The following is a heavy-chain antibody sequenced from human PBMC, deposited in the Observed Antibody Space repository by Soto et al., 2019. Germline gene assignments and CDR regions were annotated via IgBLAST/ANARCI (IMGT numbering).Heavy chain of an antibody. Sequence: GGSLRLSCAASGFTFSSYAMSWVRQAPGKGLEWVSAISCSGGSTYYADSVKGRFTISRDNSKNTLYLQMNSLRAEDTAVYYCAKTQNWPPELWFDYWAQETLVPVSS. V-gene: IGHV3-23*01. CDR3: AKTQNWPPELWFDY. CDR1: GFTFSSYA. CDR2: ISCSGGST. D-gene: IGHD2-21*01. J-gene: IGHJ4*02.